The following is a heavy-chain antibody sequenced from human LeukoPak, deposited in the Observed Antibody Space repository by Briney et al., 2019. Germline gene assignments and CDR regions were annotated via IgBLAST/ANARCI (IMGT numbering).Heavy chain of an antibody. V-gene: IGHV1-2*02. J-gene: IGHJ4*02. D-gene: IGHD3-22*01. CDR2: INPNSGGT. CDR1: GYTFTGYY. CDR3: ARLEDYYDSSGYYRPLGY. Sequence: ASVKVSCKASGYTFTGYYMHWMRQPPGQGLEWMGWINPNSGGTNYAQKFQGRVTMTRDTSISTAYMELSRLRSDDTAVYYCARLEDYYDSSGYYRPLGYWGQGTLVTVSS.